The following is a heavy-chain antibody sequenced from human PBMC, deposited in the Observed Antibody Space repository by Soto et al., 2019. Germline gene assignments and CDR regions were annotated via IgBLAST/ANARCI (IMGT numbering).Heavy chain of an antibody. V-gene: IGHV1-18*01. CDR1: GYTFTSYG. J-gene: IGHJ6*02. D-gene: IGHD2-2*01. CDR3: ARGAGCSSTSCYLGLYYYYYGMDV. Sequence: GASVKVSCKASGYTFTSYGISRVRQAPGQGLEWMGWISAYNGNTNYAQKLQGRVTMTTDTSTSTAYMELRSLRSDDTAVYYCARGAGCSSTSCYLGLYYYYYGMDVWGQGTTVTVSS. CDR2: ISAYNGNT.